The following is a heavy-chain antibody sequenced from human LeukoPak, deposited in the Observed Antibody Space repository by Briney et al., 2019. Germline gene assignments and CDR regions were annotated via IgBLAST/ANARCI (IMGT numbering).Heavy chain of an antibody. CDR2: FYHSGIT. Sequence: SETLSLTCTVSGYSISSGYFWGWIRQPPGKGLEWIGSFYHSGITYYNPSLKSRVTISVEMSKNQFSLKLSSVTAADTAVYYCAKGGYSGYDYYYYYMDVWGKGTTVTVSS. V-gene: IGHV4-38-2*02. CDR3: AKGGYSGYDYYYYYMDV. J-gene: IGHJ6*03. D-gene: IGHD5-12*01. CDR1: GYSISSGYF.